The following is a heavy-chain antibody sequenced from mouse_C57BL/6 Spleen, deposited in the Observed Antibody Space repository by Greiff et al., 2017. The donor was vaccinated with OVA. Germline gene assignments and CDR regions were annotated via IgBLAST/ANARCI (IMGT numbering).Heavy chain of an antibody. Sequence: QVQLQQSGPGLVAPSQSLSITCTVSGFSLTSYGVSWVRQPPGQGLEWLGVIWGDGSTNYHSALISRLSISKDNSKSQVLLRLNSLQADDTATYDCAKQGGYDVAYWGQGTLVTVSA. V-gene: IGHV2-3*01. CDR2: IWGDGST. D-gene: IGHD2-2*01. CDR3: AKQGGYDVAY. CDR1: GFSLTSYG. J-gene: IGHJ3*01.